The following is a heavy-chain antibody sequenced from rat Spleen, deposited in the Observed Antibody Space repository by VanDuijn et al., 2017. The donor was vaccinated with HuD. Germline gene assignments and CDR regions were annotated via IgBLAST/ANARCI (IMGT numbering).Heavy chain of an antibody. Sequence: QVQLKESGPGLVQPSQTLSLTCTVSGFSLTSYNVHWIRQPTGKGLEWMGVIWTAGSTDYNSALKSRLSISRDTSKSQVFLKMNSLQSEDTTTYYCARDGAYYGYTGVMDAWGQGASVTVSS. J-gene: IGHJ4*01. D-gene: IGHD1-9*01. V-gene: IGHV2-30*01. CDR2: IWTAGST. CDR1: GFSLTSYN. CDR3: ARDGAYYGYTGVMDA.